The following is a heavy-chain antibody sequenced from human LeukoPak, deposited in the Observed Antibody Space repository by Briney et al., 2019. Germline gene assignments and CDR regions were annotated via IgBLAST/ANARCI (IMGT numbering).Heavy chain of an antibody. J-gene: IGHJ4*02. V-gene: IGHV4-61*02. CDR1: GGFISSGSYY. CDR2: IYTSGST. D-gene: IGHD6-19*01. CDR3: AKVSGSGWYFDY. Sequence: SETLSLTCTVSGGFISSGSYYWSWIRQPAGKGLEWIGRIYTSGSTNYNPSLKSRVTISVDKSKNQSSLKLSSVTAADTAVYYCAKVSGSGWYFDYWGQGTLVTVSS.